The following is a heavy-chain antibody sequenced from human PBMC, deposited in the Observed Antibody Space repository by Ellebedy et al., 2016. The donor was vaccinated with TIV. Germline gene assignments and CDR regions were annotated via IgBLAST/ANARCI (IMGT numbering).Heavy chain of an antibody. CDR3: AMSEVTRTFDY. J-gene: IGHJ4*02. CDR2: IKEDGSEK. Sequence: GESLKISCAVSGFTFSRYWMSWVRQAPGKGLEWVANIKEDGSEKYYVDSVKGRFTISRDNAKSSLYLQMNSLRAEDTALYYCAMSEVTRTFDYWGQGTLVTVSS. CDR1: GFTFSRYW. V-gene: IGHV3-7*01. D-gene: IGHD4-23*01.